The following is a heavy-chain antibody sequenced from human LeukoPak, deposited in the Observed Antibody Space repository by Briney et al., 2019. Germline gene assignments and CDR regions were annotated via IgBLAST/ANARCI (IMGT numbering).Heavy chain of an antibody. CDR2: ISWDGGST. Sequence: PGGSLRLSCAASGFTFDDYAMHWVRQAPGKGLEWVSLISWDGGSTYYADSVKGRFTISRDNSKNSLYLQMNSLRAEDTALYYCAKDRGRYYYYMDVRGKGTTVTVSS. V-gene: IGHV3-43D*04. D-gene: IGHD6-25*01. CDR1: GFTFDDYA. CDR3: AKDRGRYYYYMDV. J-gene: IGHJ6*03.